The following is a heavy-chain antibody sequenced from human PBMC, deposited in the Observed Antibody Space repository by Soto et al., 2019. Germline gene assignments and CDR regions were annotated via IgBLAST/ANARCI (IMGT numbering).Heavy chain of an antibody. CDR3: AKDRGPCSGNKCSSLYYYYGMDV. Sequence: EVQLVESGGGLVQPGRCLRLSCEASGFTFGDYAMHWVRQAPGKGLEWVSGVSWNSEIVGDADSVKGRFTISRDKAKNSLYLEMNSLRTEDTALYYCAKDRGPCSGNKCSSLYYYYGMDVWGQGTTVTVSS. CDR1: GFTFGDYA. D-gene: IGHD2-15*01. CDR2: VSWNSEIV. J-gene: IGHJ6*02. V-gene: IGHV3-9*01.